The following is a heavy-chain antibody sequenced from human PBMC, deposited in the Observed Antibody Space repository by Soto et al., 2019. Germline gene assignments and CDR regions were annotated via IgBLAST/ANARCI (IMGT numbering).Heavy chain of an antibody. CDR3: ARVPTYYDILTGFGWFDP. D-gene: IGHD3-9*01. CDR1: GGSISSYY. J-gene: IGHJ5*02. CDR2: IYYSGST. V-gene: IGHV4-59*01. Sequence: SETLSLTCTVSGGSISSYYWSWIRQPPGKGLEWIGYIYYSGSTNYNPSLKSRVNISVDTSKNQFSLKLSSVTAADTAVYYCARVPTYYDILTGFGWFDPWGQGTLVTVSS.